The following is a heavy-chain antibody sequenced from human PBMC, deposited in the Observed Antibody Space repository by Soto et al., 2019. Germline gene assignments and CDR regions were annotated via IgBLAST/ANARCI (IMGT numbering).Heavy chain of an antibody. J-gene: IGHJ3*01. CDR1: GGSITTSSYN. CDR2: IYYDGST. Sequence: SETLSLTCSVSGGSITTSSYNWDWIRQPPGKGLEWIGTIYYDGSTSYNPSLRSQVTISVDTSKNHFALKVNSVAAADTAVYYCARFYGNAFDVWGRGTVVTVS. CDR3: ARFYGNAFDV. V-gene: IGHV4-39*02. D-gene: IGHD3-10*01.